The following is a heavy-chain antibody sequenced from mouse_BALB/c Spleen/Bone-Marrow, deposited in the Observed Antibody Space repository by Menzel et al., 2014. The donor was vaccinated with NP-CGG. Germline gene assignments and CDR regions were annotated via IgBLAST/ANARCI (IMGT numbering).Heavy chain of an antibody. V-gene: IGHV5-17*02. J-gene: IGHJ2*01. CDR1: GFTFSSFG. CDR2: ISSGSSTI. D-gene: IGHD1-1*01. Sequence: EVHLVESGGGLVQPGGSRKLSCAASGFTFSSFGMHWVRQAPEKGLEWVAYISSGSSTIYYADTVKGRFTISRDNPKNPLFLQMTSLRSEDTAMYFCARRYYGSSFSYFDYWGQGTPLTVSS. CDR3: ARRYYGSSFSYFDY.